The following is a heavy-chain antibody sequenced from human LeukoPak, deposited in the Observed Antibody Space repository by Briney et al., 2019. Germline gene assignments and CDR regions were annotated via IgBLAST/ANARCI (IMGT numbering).Heavy chain of an antibody. CDR3: ARTCSSSSCYMVH. J-gene: IGHJ4*02. CDR2: ISVYNGNT. CDR1: GYTFSSYY. V-gene: IGHV1-18*04. D-gene: IGHD2-2*02. Sequence: ASVKVSCTASGYTFSSYYMHWVRQAPGQGLEWMGWISVYNGNTNYAQNLQGRVTLTTDTSTSTAYMELRSLRSDDTALYYCARTCSSSSCYMVHWGQGTLVTVSS.